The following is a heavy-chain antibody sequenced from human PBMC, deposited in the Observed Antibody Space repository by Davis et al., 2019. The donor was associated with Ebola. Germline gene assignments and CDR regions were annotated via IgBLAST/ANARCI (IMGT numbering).Heavy chain of an antibody. CDR2: VYYSGST. Sequence: PSETLSLTCSVSGGSISGSNDYWGWIRQPPGKGLEWIGSVYYSGSTHYNPSLKSRLTISVDTSKNQFSLKLNSLTAADTAVYYCARNNSGIPFDYWGQGALVIVSS. V-gene: IGHV4-39*07. J-gene: IGHJ4*02. CDR3: ARNNSGIPFDY. CDR1: GGSISGSNDY. D-gene: IGHD3-10*01.